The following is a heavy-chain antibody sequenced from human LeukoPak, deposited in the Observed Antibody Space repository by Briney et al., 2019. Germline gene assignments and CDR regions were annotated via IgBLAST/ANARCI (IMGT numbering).Heavy chain of an antibody. V-gene: IGHV5-51*01. Sequence: GESLKISCKGSGYSFTSYWIGWVRQMPGKGLEWMGIIYPGDSDTRYSPPFQGQVTISADKSISTAYLQWSSLKASDTAMYYCARRGSGSYSPYYYFDYWGQGTLVTVSS. J-gene: IGHJ4*02. CDR1: GYSFTSYW. D-gene: IGHD3-10*01. CDR2: IYPGDSDT. CDR3: ARRGSGSYSPYYYFDY.